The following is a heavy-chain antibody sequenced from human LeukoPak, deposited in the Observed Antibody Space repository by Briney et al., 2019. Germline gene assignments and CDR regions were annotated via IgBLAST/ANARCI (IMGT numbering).Heavy chain of an antibody. Sequence: SETLSLTCAVSGGSISSSNWWSWVRQPPGKGLEWIGEIYHSGSTNYNPSLKSRVTISVDKSKNQFSLKLSSVTAADTAVYYCARTSITMVRGVPGSGMDVWGQGTTVTVSS. CDR1: GGSISSSNW. V-gene: IGHV4-4*02. CDR3: ARTSITMVRGVPGSGMDV. J-gene: IGHJ6*02. CDR2: IYHSGST. D-gene: IGHD3-10*01.